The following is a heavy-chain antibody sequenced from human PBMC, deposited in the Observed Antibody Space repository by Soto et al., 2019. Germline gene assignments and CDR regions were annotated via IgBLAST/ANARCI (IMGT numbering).Heavy chain of an antibody. CDR3: ARETGYSSGWRQDY. D-gene: IGHD6-19*01. CDR2: INGDGSTT. V-gene: IGHV3-74*01. J-gene: IGHJ4*02. Sequence: GGSLRLSCAASGFTFSSYWMHWVRQAPGKGLVWVSRINGDGSTTTYADSVKGRFTISRDNAKNTLYLQMNSLRVEDTAVYYCARETGYSSGWRQDYWGQGTLVTVSS. CDR1: GFTFSSYW.